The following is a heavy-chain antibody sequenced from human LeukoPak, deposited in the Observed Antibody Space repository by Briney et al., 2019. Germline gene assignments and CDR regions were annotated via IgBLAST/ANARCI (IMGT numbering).Heavy chain of an antibody. J-gene: IGHJ6*02. CDR2: ILYSGCA. D-gene: IGHD3-3*01. V-gene: IGHV4-30-4*01. Sequence: SQTLSLTCTVSGGSISSGDYYWSWIRQPPGRGLEWIGNILYSGCAYYNPSLKSRVTISEDASENQFSLKLSSVTAADTAVYYCARDNRFLQTNYYYYGMDVWGQGTTVTVSS. CDR3: ARDNRFLQTNYYYYGMDV. CDR1: GGSISSGDYY.